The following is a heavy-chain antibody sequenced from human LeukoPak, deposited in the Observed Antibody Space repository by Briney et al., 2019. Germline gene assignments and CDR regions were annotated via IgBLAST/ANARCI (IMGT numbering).Heavy chain of an antibody. CDR1: GYTFTGYY. J-gene: IGHJ4*02. Sequence: ASVKVSCKASGYTFTGYYMHWVRQAPGQGLECMGWINLNSGGTNYAPKFQGRVTMTRDTSISTAYMELSRLRSDDTAVYYCARVSTGGYSSSAYWGQGTLVTVSS. D-gene: IGHD6-6*01. CDR2: INLNSGGT. CDR3: ARVSTGGYSSSAY. V-gene: IGHV1-2*02.